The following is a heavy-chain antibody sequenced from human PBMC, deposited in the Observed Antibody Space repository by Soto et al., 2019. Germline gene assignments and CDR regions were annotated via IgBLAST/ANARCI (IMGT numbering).Heavy chain of an antibody. CDR3: ARVGYDILTGYPDAFDI. J-gene: IGHJ3*02. CDR1: GYTFTSYG. D-gene: IGHD3-9*01. V-gene: IGHV1-18*01. Sequence: ASVKVSCKASGYTFTSYGISWVRQAPGQGLEWMGWISAYNGNTNYAQKLQGRVTMTSDTSTSTAYMELRSLRSDDTAVYYCARVGYDILTGYPDAFDIWGQGTMVTVSS. CDR2: ISAYNGNT.